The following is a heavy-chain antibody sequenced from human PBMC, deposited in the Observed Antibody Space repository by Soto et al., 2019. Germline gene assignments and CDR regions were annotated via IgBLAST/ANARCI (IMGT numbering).Heavy chain of an antibody. Sequence: SSVKVSCKASGGTFSSYAISWVRQAPGQGLEWMGGIIPIFGTANYAQKMQGRVTITADESTSTAYMELGSLRSEDTAVYYCALAALEMATSYYFYYWGQGTLVTVSS. CDR3: ALAALEMATSYYFYY. CDR2: IIPIFGTA. CDR1: GGTFSSYA. D-gene: IGHD5-12*01. J-gene: IGHJ4*02. V-gene: IGHV1-69*13.